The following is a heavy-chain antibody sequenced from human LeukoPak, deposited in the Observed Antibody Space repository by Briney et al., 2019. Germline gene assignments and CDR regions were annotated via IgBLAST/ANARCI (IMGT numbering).Heavy chain of an antibody. J-gene: IGHJ6*02. V-gene: IGHV3-74*03. CDR1: GFTFSTSW. Sequence: GGSLRLSCAASGFTFSTSWLHWVRQAPGKGLVWVSRINSDGRSTTYADSVKGRFTISRDNPKNTLYLQMNSLRAEDTAVYYCVRDHYYSMDVWGQGTTVTVS. CDR3: VRDHYYSMDV. CDR2: INSDGRST.